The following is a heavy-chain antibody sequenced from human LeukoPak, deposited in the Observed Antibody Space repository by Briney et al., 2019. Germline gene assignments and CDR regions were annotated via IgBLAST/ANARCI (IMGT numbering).Heavy chain of an antibody. CDR3: ARELIHRGGSYPDY. CDR2: TYYRSKWYN. CDR1: WDSVSSNSAD. V-gene: IGHV6-1*01. J-gene: IGHJ4*02. D-gene: IGHD1-26*01. Sequence: SQTLSLTRAISWDSVSSNSADWTWIRQSPSRRLQWLGRTYYRSKWYNDYAVSVKSRITINPDTSKNQFSLQLNSVTPEDTAVYFCARELIHRGGSYPDYWGQGTLVTVSS.